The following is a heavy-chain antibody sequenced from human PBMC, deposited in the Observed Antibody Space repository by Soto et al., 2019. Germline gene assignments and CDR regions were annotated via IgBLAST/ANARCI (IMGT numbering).Heavy chain of an antibody. D-gene: IGHD2-2*01. V-gene: IGHV1-69*12. CDR3: ARDLVVQAAIHYGMDV. J-gene: IGHJ6*02. CDR1: GGTFSSYA. Sequence: QVQLVQSGAEVKKPGSSVKVSCKASGGTFSSYAISWVRQAPGQGLEWMGGIIPIFGTANYAQKFQGRVTLTADESTSTAYMELSRLRSEETAVYYCARDLVVQAAIHYGMDVWGQGTTVTVSS. CDR2: IIPIFGTA.